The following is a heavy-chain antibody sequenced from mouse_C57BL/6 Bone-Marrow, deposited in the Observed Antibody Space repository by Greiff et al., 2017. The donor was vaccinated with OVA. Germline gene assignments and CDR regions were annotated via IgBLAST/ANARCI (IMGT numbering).Heavy chain of an antibody. V-gene: IGHV1-19*01. J-gene: IGHJ1*03. CDR2: INPYHGGT. CDR3: ARKGGYWYFDV. Sequence: VQLQQSGPVLVKPGASVKMSCKASGYTFTDYYMNWVKQSHGKSLEWIGVINPYHGGTSYNQKFKGKATLTVDKSSSTAYMELNSLTSEDSAVYYCARKGGYWYFDVWGTGTTVTVSS. CDR1: GYTFTDYY.